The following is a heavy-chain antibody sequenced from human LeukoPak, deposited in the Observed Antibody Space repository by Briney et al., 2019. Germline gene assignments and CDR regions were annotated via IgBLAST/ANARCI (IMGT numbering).Heavy chain of an antibody. CDR2: IIPIFGTA. D-gene: IGHD6-13*01. Sequence: GASVKVSCKASGYKFTDYYIYWVRQAPGQGLEWMGGIIPIFGTANYAQKFQGRVTITADESTSTAYMELSSLRSEDTAVYYCARDPREAAGASRYYYMDVWGKGTTVTVSS. CDR3: ARDPREAAGASRYYYMDV. V-gene: IGHV1-69*13. CDR1: GYKFTDYY. J-gene: IGHJ6*03.